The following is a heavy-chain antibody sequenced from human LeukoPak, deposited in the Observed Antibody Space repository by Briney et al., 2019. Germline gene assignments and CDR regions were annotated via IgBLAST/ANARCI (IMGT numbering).Heavy chain of an antibody. Sequence: ASVKVSCKASGYTLTSYDINWVRQATGQGLEWMGWMNPNSGRTGYAQNFQGRITITRNTSICTAYMELSSLRSEDTAVYYCARGLRDIVLIRIDNWFDPWGQGTLVTVSS. CDR3: ARGLRDIVLIRIDNWFDP. D-gene: IGHD2-8*01. CDR1: GYTLTSYD. V-gene: IGHV1-8*01. J-gene: IGHJ5*02. CDR2: MNPNSGRT.